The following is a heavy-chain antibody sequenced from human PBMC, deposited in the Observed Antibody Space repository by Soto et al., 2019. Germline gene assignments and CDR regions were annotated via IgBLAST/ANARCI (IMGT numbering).Heavy chain of an antibody. CDR2: ISGSGGST. V-gene: IGHV3-23*01. Sequence: GGSLRLSCAASGFTFSSYAMSWVRQAPGKGLEWVSAISGSGGSTYYADSVKGRFTISRDNSKNTLYLQMNSLRAEDTAVYYCAKALPYGSGSYAYYYYGMDAWGQGTTVTVSS. J-gene: IGHJ6*02. CDR1: GFTFSSYA. CDR3: AKALPYGSGSYAYYYYGMDA. D-gene: IGHD3-10*01.